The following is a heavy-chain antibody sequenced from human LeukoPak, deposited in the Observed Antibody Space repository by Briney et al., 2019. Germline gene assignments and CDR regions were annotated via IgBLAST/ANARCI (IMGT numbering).Heavy chain of an antibody. CDR2: LSYDGSIK. CDR3: AREYSSGWSSTQQNWFDP. CDR1: GFTFSSYA. V-gene: IGHV3-30-3*01. Sequence: PGGSLRLSCAASGFTFSSYAMHWVRQAPGKGLEWVAVLSYDGSIKYYADSVKGRFTISRDNSKNTLYLQMNSLRAEDTAVYYCAREYSSGWSSTQQNWFDPWGQGTLVTVSS. D-gene: IGHD6-19*01. J-gene: IGHJ5*02.